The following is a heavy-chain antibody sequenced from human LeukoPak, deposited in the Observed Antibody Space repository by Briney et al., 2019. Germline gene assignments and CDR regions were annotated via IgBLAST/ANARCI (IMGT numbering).Heavy chain of an antibody. CDR2: INQDGSEK. CDR3: ARDPTQSSSGYHY. D-gene: IGHD3-22*01. Sequence: GGSLRLSCAASGFTFSNAWMSWVRQAPGKGLEWVANINQDGSEKHCVDSLKGRLTISRDNAKNSLYLQMNSLRADDTAVYYCARDPTQSSSGYHYWGQGTLVTVSS. J-gene: IGHJ4*02. CDR1: GFTFSNAW. V-gene: IGHV3-7*01.